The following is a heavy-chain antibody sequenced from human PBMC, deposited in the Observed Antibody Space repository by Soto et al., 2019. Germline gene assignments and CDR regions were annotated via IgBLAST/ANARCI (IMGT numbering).Heavy chain of an antibody. D-gene: IGHD3-16*02. CDR1: GGSFSGYY. CDR2: INHSGST. V-gene: IGHV4-34*01. CDR3: ARGLGYYDYVWGSYRRPYFDY. Sequence: SETLFLTCAVYGGSFSGYYWSWIRQPPGKGLEWIGEINHSGSTNYNPSLKSRVTISVDTSKNQFSLKLSSVTAADTAVYYCARGLGYYDYVWGSYRRPYFDYWGQGTLATVSS. J-gene: IGHJ4*02.